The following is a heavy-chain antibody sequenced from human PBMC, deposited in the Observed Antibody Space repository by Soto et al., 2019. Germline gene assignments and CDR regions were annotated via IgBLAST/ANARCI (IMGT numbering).Heavy chain of an antibody. CDR3: AKHSYGLLGGFDP. Sequence: EVQLLESGGGLVQPGGSLRLSCAASGFTFSSYAMSWVRQAPGKGLEWVSAISGSGGSTYYADSVNGRFTISRDNSKNTLYLQMNRLRAEDTAVYYFAKHSYGLLGGFDPWGQGTLVTVSS. D-gene: IGHD5-18*01. CDR2: ISGSGGST. CDR1: GFTFSSYA. V-gene: IGHV3-23*01. J-gene: IGHJ5*02.